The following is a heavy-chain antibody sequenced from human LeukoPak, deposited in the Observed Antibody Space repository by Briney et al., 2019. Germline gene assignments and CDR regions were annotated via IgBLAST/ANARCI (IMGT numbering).Heavy chain of an antibody. CDR3: ASRRYSSSWRKFDY. CDR2: INHSGST. CDR1: GGSFSGYY. Sequence: SETLSLTCAVYGGSFSGYYWSWIRQPPGKGLEWIGEINHSGSTNYNPSLKSRVTISVGTSKNQFSLKLTSVTAADTAVYYCASRRYSSSWRKFDYWGQGTLVTVSS. D-gene: IGHD6-13*01. V-gene: IGHV4-34*01. J-gene: IGHJ4*02.